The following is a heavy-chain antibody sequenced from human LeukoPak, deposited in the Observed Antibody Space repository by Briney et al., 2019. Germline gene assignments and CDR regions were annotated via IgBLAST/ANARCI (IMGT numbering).Heavy chain of an antibody. Sequence: GASVKVSCKASGYTFSTYAMHWVRQAPGQRLEWMGWINIVNANTKYSQKFQDRVTITRDTSASTAYMELSSLRFEDTAVYYCARSLSTVTTHYYYGMDVWGQGTTVTVSS. V-gene: IGHV1-3*04. D-gene: IGHD4-17*01. J-gene: IGHJ6*02. CDR1: GYTFSTYA. CDR2: INIVNANT. CDR3: ARSLSTVTTHYYYGMDV.